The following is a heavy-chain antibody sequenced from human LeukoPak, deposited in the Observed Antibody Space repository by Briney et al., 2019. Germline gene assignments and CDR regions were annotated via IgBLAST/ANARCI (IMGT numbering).Heavy chain of an antibody. D-gene: IGHD3-22*01. V-gene: IGHV1-18*01. CDR1: GYTFTSYG. J-gene: IGHJ4*02. Sequence: ASVKVSCKASGYTFTSYGISWVRQAPGQGLEWMGWISAYNGNTNYAQKLQGRATMTTDTSTSTAYMELRSLRSDDTAVYYCARGSYYYDSSGYYYALDYWGQGTLVTVSS. CDR3: ARGSYYYDSSGYYYALDY. CDR2: ISAYNGNT.